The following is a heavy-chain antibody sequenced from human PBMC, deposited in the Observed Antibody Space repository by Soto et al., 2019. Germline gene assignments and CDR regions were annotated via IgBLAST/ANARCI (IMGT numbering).Heavy chain of an antibody. CDR1: GGTFSSYA. J-gene: IGHJ3*02. Sequence: GASVKVSCKASGGTFSSYAISWVRQAPGQGLEWMGGIIPIFGTANYAQKFQGGVTITADESTSTAYMELSSLRSEDTAVYYCASISSGYGAIWGQGTMVTVSS. CDR3: ASISSGYGAI. CDR2: IIPIFGTA. V-gene: IGHV1-69*13. D-gene: IGHD3-22*01.